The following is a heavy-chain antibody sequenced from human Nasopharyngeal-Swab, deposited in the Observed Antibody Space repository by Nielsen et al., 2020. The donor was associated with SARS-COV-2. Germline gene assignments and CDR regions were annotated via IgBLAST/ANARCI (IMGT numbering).Heavy chain of an antibody. CDR2: IIPIFGTA. D-gene: IGHD3-22*01. J-gene: IGHJ5*02. V-gene: IGHV1-69*06. Sequence: SVKVSYKASGGTFSSYAISWVRQAPGQGLEWMGGIIPIFGTANYAQKFQGRVTITADKSTSTAYMELSSLRSEDTAVYYCARDPDYYDSSGEWAPPSNNWFDPWGQGTLVTVSS. CDR3: ARDPDYYDSSGEWAPPSNNWFDP. CDR1: GGTFSSYA.